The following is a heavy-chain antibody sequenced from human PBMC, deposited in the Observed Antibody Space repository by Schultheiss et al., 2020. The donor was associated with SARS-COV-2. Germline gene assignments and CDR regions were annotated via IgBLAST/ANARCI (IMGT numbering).Heavy chain of an antibody. CDR1: GFTFSSYE. J-gene: IGHJ2*01. Sequence: GGSLRLSCAASGFTFSSYEMNWVRQAPGKGLEWLSYISSSGSSISYADSVKGRFTISRDNAKNSLYLQVNSLRAEDTAVYYCARNREPNYDFWSGYSRSYWYFDLWGRGTLVTVSS. D-gene: IGHD3-3*01. CDR2: ISSSGSSI. V-gene: IGHV3-48*03. CDR3: ARNREPNYDFWSGYSRSYWYFDL.